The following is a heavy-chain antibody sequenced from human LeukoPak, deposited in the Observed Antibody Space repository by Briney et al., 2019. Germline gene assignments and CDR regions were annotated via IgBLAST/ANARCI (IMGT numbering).Heavy chain of an antibody. Sequence: PSQTLSLTCTVSGGSISSGGYYWSWIRQHPGKGLEWIGYIYYSGSTYYNPSLKSRVTISVDTSKNQFSLKLSSVTAADTAVYYCARARKASIVVVRYYFDYWGQGTLVTASS. CDR3: ARARKASIVVVRYYFDY. J-gene: IGHJ4*02. CDR1: GGSISSGGYY. CDR2: IYYSGST. D-gene: IGHD3-22*01. V-gene: IGHV4-31*03.